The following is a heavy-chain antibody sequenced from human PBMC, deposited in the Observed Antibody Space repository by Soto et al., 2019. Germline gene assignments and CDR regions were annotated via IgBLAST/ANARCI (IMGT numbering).Heavy chain of an antibody. CDR2: IYWDDDK. Sequence: QITLKESGPTLVKPTQTLTLTCTFSGFSLSTSGVGVGWIRQPPGKALEWLALIYWDDDKRYSPSLKSRLTIXKAXSKNQVVLTMTNMDPVDTATYYCAHRRAYGGDFDYWGQGTLVTVSS. CDR3: AHRRAYGGDFDY. D-gene: IGHD2-8*01. J-gene: IGHJ4*02. CDR1: GFSLSTSGVG. V-gene: IGHV2-5*02.